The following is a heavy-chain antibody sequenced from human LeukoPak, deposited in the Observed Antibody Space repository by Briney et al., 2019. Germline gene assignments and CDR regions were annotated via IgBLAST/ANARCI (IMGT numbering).Heavy chain of an antibody. V-gene: IGHV4-59*01. CDR1: GGSISSYY. D-gene: IGHD2-2*01. Sequence: SETLSLTCTVSGGSISSYYWSWIRQPPGKGLEWIGYIYYSGSTNYNPSLKSRVTISVDTSKNQFSLKLSSVTAADTAVYYCARGDYRAGDIVVVPAAMGFDYWGQGTLVTASS. CDR3: ARGDYRAGDIVVVPAAMGFDY. J-gene: IGHJ4*02. CDR2: IYYSGST.